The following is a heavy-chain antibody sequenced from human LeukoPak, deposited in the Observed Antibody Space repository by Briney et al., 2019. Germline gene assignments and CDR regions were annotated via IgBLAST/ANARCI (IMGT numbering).Heavy chain of an antibody. CDR1: GGTFSSYA. CDR2: IIPIFGTA. Sequence: ASVKVSCKASGGTFSSYAISWVRQAPGQGLEWMGGIIPIFGTANYAQKFQGRVTITADESTSTAYMELSSLRSEDTAVYYCASGDYCSGGSCYAAIDYWGQGTPVTVSS. V-gene: IGHV1-69*13. J-gene: IGHJ4*02. D-gene: IGHD2-15*01. CDR3: ASGDYCSGGSCYAAIDY.